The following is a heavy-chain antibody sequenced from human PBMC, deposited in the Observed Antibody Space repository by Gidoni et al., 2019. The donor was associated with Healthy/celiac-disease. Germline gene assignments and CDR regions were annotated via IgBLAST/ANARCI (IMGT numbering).Heavy chain of an antibody. CDR2: IYYSGST. D-gene: IGHD5-18*01. J-gene: IGHJ4*02. CDR3: ARNSPPKGYSYGSLDY. CDR1: GGSISSYY. Sequence: QVQLQESCPGLVKPSETLSLTCTVSGGSISSYYWSWIRQPPGKGLEWIGYIYYSGSTNYNPSLKSRVTISVDTSKNQFSLKLSSVTAADTAVYYCARNSPPKGYSYGSLDYWGQGTLVTVSS. V-gene: IGHV4-59*01.